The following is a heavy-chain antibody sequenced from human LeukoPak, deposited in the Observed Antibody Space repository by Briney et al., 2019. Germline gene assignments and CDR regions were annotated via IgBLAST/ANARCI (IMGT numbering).Heavy chain of an antibody. CDR1: EFIFSDYA. J-gene: IGHJ4*02. CDR2: IDKTTYPT. CDR3: AKFEGATIPGWFNDY. Sequence: GGSLRLSCAASEFIFSDYAMGWVRQAPGKGLEWVSTIDKTTYPTFYADSVKGRFTISRDDSKNTLYLQMNSLRTEDTAVYFCAKFEGATIPGWFNDYWGQGILVTVSS. V-gene: IGHV3-23*05. D-gene: IGHD6-19*01.